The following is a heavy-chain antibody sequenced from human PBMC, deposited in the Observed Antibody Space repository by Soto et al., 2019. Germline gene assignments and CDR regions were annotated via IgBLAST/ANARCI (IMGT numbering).Heavy chain of an antibody. CDR3: AREQGARPGGGGTEPLDI. J-gene: IGHJ3*02. V-gene: IGHV1-46*01. CDR1: GYSFTSQY. Sequence: QVQLVQSGAEVKKPGASVKISCKASGYSFTSQYVHWVRQAPGQGLEWMGIINPNGGSTTYAQKSRGRGATPRDMARSKVHMDLSTLASEHTAVYCCAREQGARPGGGGTEPLDIWGQGTMVTVAS. CDR2: INPNGGST. D-gene: IGHD3-16*01.